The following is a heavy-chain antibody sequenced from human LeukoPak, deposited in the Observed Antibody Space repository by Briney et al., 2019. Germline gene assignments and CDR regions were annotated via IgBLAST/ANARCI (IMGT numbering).Heavy chain of an antibody. CDR3: GKGLGGSFAAGYY. CDR2: IKSKTDGGTT. Sequence: GGSLRLSCATSGFTFSNAWMSWVRQAPGKGLEWVGRIKSKTDGGTTDYAAPVKGRFTISRDNSKNTLFLQMNSLRAEDTAVYYCGKGLGGSFAAGYYWGQGTPVTVSS. D-gene: IGHD1-26*01. V-gene: IGHV3-15*01. J-gene: IGHJ4*02. CDR1: GFTFSNAW.